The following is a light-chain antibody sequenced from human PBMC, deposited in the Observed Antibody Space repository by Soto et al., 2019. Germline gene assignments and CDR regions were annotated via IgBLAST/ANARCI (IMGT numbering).Light chain of an antibody. CDR2: GAS. J-gene: IGKJ5*01. V-gene: IGKV3-20*01. Sequence: EVVMTQSPATLSVSPGERVTLSCRASQSVSSDLAWYQHKPGQAPRLLIHGASSRATGIPDRFSGTGSETDFTLTINRLEPEDFAVYYCQQYENSPITFGQGTRLEIK. CDR3: QQYENSPIT. CDR1: QSVSSD.